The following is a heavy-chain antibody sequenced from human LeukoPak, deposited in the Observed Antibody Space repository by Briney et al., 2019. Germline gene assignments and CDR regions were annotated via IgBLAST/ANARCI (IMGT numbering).Heavy chain of an antibody. D-gene: IGHD1-26*01. J-gene: IGHJ4*02. Sequence: PGGSLRLSCAASGFTFSSYAMHWVRQVPGKGLEWVAVISFDGINKYYADSVKGQFTISRDNPKNTLYLQMNSLRAEDTAVYYCARVQWTGSYGGSFEYWGQGTLVTVSS. CDR3: ARVQWTGSYGGSFEY. V-gene: IGHV3-30-3*01. CDR2: ISFDGINK. CDR1: GFTFSSYA.